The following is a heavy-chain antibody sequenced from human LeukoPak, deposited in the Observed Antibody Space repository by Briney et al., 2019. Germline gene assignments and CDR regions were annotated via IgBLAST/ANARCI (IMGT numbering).Heavy chain of an antibody. D-gene: IGHD3-16*01. CDR1: GFTFRTYW. J-gene: IGHJ4*02. CDR3: ARNWGGYGPTSHDY. Sequence: GGCLRLSCAASGFTFRTYWMRCVRQVPGRAPVWVSRRISDICGTINAAPVKGRFTISRDNAKNTLYLQMNSLRAEDTAVYYCARNWGGYGPTSHDYWGQGTLVTVSS. V-gene: IGHV3-74*01. CDR2: RISDICGT.